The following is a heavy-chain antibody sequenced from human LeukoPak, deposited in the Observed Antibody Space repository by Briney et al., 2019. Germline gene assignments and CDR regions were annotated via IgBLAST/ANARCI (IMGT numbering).Heavy chain of an antibody. V-gene: IGHV4-59*13. J-gene: IGHJ3*02. Sequence: SETLSLPCTVPGGSFSSSYWSWFRQPPGKGLEWFGYIYYSGSTNYNPSLKSRVTISVDTSKNRFSLKLSSVTAADTAVYYCARVGYSYGSPDAFDIWGQGTMVTVSS. CDR1: GGSFSSSY. CDR3: ARVGYSYGSPDAFDI. D-gene: IGHD5-18*01. CDR2: IYYSGST.